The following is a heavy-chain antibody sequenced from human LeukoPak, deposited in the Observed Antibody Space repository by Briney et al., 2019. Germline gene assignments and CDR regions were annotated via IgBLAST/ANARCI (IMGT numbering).Heavy chain of an antibody. D-gene: IGHD3-22*01. Sequence: GGSLRLSCAASGFTFSSYGMHWVRQAPGKGLEWVAVIWYDGSNKYYADSVKGRFTISRDNSKNTLYLQMNSLRAEDTAVYYCAKDITMIVVVKAFDIWGQGTMVTVSS. V-gene: IGHV3-33*06. CDR2: IWYDGSNK. J-gene: IGHJ3*02. CDR3: AKDITMIVVVKAFDI. CDR1: GFTFSSYG.